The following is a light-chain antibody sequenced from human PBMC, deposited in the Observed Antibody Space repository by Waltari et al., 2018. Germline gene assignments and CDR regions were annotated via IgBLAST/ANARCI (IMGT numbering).Light chain of an antibody. CDR2: GSS. CDR3: QQYGSSVMYT. J-gene: IGKJ2*01. Sequence: VLTQSPGTLSLSPGERATLSCSVSQSLTKRYLAWYQQKPGQAPRLLIYGSSSRAAGIPDRFSGSGSVTDFTLTISRLEPDDFALYYCQQYGSSVMYTFGQGTKLEIK. V-gene: IGKV3-20*01. CDR1: QSLTKRY.